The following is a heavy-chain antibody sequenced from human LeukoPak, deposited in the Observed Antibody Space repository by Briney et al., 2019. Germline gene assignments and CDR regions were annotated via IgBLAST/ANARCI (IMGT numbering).Heavy chain of an antibody. Sequence: ASVKVSCKASGYTFTSYAMNWVRQAPGQGLEWMGWINTNTGNPTYAQGFTGRFVFSLDTSVSTAYLQISSLKAEDTAVYYCARGEYYYDSSGYQHPRFDYWGQGTLVTVSS. D-gene: IGHD3-22*01. J-gene: IGHJ4*02. CDR3: ARGEYYYDSSGYQHPRFDY. V-gene: IGHV7-4-1*02. CDR2: INTNTGNP. CDR1: GYTFTSYA.